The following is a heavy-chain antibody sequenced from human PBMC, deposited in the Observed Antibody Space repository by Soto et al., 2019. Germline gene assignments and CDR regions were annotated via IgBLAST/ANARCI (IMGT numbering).Heavy chain of an antibody. J-gene: IGHJ5*02. CDR1: GGSISSGDYY. D-gene: IGHD3-22*01. Sequence: SETLSLTCTVSGGSISSGDYYWSWIRQSPGKGLEWIGYSHHSGSTYYNPSLKTRATMSVDSSRNQFSLKLTSVTAADTAVYYCAREYNKSGYRRLDPWGQGTLVTVSS. CDR2: SHHSGST. CDR3: AREYNKSGYRRLDP. V-gene: IGHV4-30-4*01.